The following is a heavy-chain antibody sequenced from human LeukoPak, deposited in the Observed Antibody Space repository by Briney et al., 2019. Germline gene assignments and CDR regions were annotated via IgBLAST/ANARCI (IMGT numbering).Heavy chain of an antibody. V-gene: IGHV4-39*01. CDR1: GGSISSSSYY. J-gene: IGHJ4*02. CDR2: IYYSGST. Sequence: PSETLSLTCTVSGGSISSSSYYWGWIRQAPGKGLEWIGSIYYSGSTYYNPSLKSRVTISVDTSKNQFSLKLSSVTAADTAVYYCASTYSSSWYYFDYWGQGTLVTVSS. D-gene: IGHD6-13*01. CDR3: ASTYSSSWYYFDY.